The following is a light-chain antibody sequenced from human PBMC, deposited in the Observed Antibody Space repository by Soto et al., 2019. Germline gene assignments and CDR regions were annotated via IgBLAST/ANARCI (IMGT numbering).Light chain of an antibody. CDR2: DVS. J-gene: IGLJ2*01. Sequence: QSALTQPASVSGSPGQSITISCTGSSSDIGAYNYVSWYQQHPGKAPKLMIFDVSHRPSGISNRFSGSKSGNTASLTISGLQVEDEADYYCSSYASSITVVFGGGTQLTVL. CDR1: SSDIGAYNY. CDR3: SSYASSITVV. V-gene: IGLV2-14*01.